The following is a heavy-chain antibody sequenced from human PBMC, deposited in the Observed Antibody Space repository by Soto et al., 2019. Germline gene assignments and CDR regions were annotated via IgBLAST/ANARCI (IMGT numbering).Heavy chain of an antibody. CDR2: IYYSGST. Sequence: SETLSLTCTVSGGSISSYYWSWIRQPPGKGLEWIGYIYYSGSTNYNPSLKSRVTISVDTSKNQFSLKLSSVTAADTAVYYCARVNYDSSGYGLVSWFDPWGQGTLVTVSS. D-gene: IGHD3-22*01. CDR3: ARVNYDSSGYGLVSWFDP. V-gene: IGHV4-59*01. CDR1: GGSISSYY. J-gene: IGHJ5*02.